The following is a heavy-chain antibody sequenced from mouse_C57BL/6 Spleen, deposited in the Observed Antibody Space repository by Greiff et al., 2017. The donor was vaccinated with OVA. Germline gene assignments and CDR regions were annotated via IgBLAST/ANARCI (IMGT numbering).Heavy chain of an antibody. V-gene: IGHV1-80*01. CDR3: ARSGYGSQDYFDY. CDR1: GYAFSSYW. Sequence: VQLQQSGAELVKPGASVKISCKASGYAFSSYWMNWVKQRPGKGLEWIGQIYPGAGDTNYNGKFKGKATLTADKSSSTAYMQLSSLTSEDSAVYFCARSGYGSQDYFDYWGKGTTLTVSS. D-gene: IGHD1-1*01. CDR2: IYPGAGDT. J-gene: IGHJ2*01.